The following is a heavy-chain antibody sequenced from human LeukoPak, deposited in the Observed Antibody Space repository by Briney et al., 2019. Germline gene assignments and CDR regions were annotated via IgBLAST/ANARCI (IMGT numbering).Heavy chain of an antibody. J-gene: IGHJ4*02. V-gene: IGHV4-39*07. CDR2: IFYSGTS. D-gene: IGHD3-10*01. CDR1: GGSISSSSYY. CDR3: VRDPVLLWFGETR. Sequence: SETLSLTCTVSGGSISSSSYYWGWIRQPPGKGLEWIGNIFYSGTSYYNPSLKSRVSISIGTSKNQFSLKLNSVTAADTAVYYCVRDPVLLWFGETRWGQGTLVTVSS.